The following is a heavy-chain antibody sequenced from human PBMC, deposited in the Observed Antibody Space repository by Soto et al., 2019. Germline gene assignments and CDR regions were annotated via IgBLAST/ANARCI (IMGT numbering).Heavy chain of an antibody. D-gene: IGHD2-15*01. V-gene: IGHV1-8*01. J-gene: IGHJ5*02. CDR3: ASQGPYCSGGSCGWFDP. Sequence: ASVKVSCKASGYTFTSYDINWLRQATGQGLEWMGWMNPNSGNTGYAQKFQGRVTMTRNTSISTAYMELSSLRSEDTAVYYCASQGPYCSGGSCGWFDPWGQGTLVTVSS. CDR2: MNPNSGNT. CDR1: GYTFTSYD.